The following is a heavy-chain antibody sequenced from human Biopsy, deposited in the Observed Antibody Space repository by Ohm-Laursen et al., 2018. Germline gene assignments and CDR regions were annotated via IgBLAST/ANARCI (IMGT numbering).Heavy chain of an antibody. V-gene: IGHV4-34*01. Sequence: TLSLTCAVYGESFNGYYWSWIRQTPGKGLEWIGEINDSGRTNYNPSLKSRVTISVDTSKNQFSLKVRSVTAADTAVYYCVRGVDYYDPYHYYALDVWGQGTTVTVSS. CDR1: GESFNGYY. J-gene: IGHJ6*02. CDR2: INDSGRT. D-gene: IGHD3-22*01. CDR3: VRGVDYYDPYHYYALDV.